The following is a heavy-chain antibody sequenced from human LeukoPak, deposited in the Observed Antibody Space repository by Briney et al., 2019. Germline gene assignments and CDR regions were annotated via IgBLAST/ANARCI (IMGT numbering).Heavy chain of an antibody. D-gene: IGHD3-9*01. J-gene: IGHJ3*02. V-gene: IGHV4-34*01. CDR3: ARARVVRYFDRQPMSAFDI. CDR2: INHSGST. Sequence: SGTLSLTCAVYGGSFSGYYWSWIRQPPGKGLEWIGEINHSGSTNYNPSLKSRVTISVDTSKNQFSLKLSSVTAADTAVYYCARARVVRYFDRQPMSAFDIWGQGTMVTVSS. CDR1: GGSFSGYY.